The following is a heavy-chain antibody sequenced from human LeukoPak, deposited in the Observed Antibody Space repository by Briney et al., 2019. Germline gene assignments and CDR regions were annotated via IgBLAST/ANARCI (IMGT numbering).Heavy chain of an antibody. D-gene: IGHD6-13*01. Sequence: GESLKISCKGSGYSFTNYWLGWVRQMPGKGLEWMGIFYPGDSNTRYNPSFQGQVTFSADKSITTAYLQWRSLKAPETAIYYCARSKSSSWSINPYHFDNWGREPWSPSPQ. V-gene: IGHV5-51*01. CDR1: GYSFTNYW. CDR2: FYPGDSNT. J-gene: IGHJ4*02. CDR3: ARSKSSSWSINPYHFDN.